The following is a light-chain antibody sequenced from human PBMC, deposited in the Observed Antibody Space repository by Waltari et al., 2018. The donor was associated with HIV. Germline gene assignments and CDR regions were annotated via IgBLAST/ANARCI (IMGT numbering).Light chain of an antibody. CDR3: QSYDSSLSAII. CDR2: GNN. Sequence: QSVLTQPPSVSGAPGQWVTISCTGSSSNSGAGYDVHWYQQLPGKAPKLLIYGNNNRPSGVPDRFSGSRSGTSASLAITGLQAEDEADYYCQSYDSSLSAIIFGGGTKLTVL. CDR1: SSNSGAGYD. V-gene: IGLV1-40*01. J-gene: IGLJ2*01.